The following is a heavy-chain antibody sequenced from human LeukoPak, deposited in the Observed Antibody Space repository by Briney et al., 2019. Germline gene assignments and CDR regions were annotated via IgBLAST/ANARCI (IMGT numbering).Heavy chain of an antibody. CDR2: IYLSGAT. CDR1: GVSISSYY. Sequence: SETLSLTCTVAGVSISSYYWSWIRQPAGQGLEWSGFIYLSGATFYNPSLKSRVTISVDRSKNQFSLKLSSVTAADTAVYYCARERPDDFWSGPNHYAFDIWGQGTMVTVSS. CDR3: ARERPDDFWSGPNHYAFDI. D-gene: IGHD3-3*01. V-gene: IGHV4-4*07. J-gene: IGHJ3*02.